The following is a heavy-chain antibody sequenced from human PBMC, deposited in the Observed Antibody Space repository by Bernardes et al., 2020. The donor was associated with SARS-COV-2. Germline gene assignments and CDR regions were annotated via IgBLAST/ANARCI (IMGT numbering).Heavy chain of an antibody. J-gene: IGHJ2*01. CDR3: ARDYIVGDSLWYFDL. V-gene: IGHV3-23*01. Sequence: GCALRRSCAASGFTFRIYAMNWVRQAPGKGPEWVSGIIGDGSHVSYADSVKGRFTISKDFSKNYAYLEMNGLTAEDTAIYYCARDYIVGDSLWYFDLWGRGFLVTVSS. CDR1: GFTFRIYA. CDR2: IIGDGSHV. D-gene: IGHD2-21*01.